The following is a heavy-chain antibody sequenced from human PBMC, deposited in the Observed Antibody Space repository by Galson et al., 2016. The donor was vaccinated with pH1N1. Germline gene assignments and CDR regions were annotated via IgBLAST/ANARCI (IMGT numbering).Heavy chain of an antibody. CDR2: INHDGSDK. Sequence: SLRLSCAASGFTFSSYWMNWVRQAPGKGLEWVANINHDGSDKYYVDSVKGRFTISRDNAKNSVYLQMNSLRADDTAVYYCARAVAASSSYWGQGTLVTVSS. V-gene: IGHV3-7*01. D-gene: IGHD6-19*01. CDR1: GFTFSSYW. J-gene: IGHJ4*02. CDR3: ARAVAASSSY.